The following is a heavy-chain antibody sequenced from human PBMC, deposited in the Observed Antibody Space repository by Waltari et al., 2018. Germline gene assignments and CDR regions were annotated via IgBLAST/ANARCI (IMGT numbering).Heavy chain of an antibody. V-gene: IGHV4-39*02. J-gene: IGHJ3*01. D-gene: IGHD1-1*01. CDR2: LSVNAAT. CDR3: ATYMGASIGTACFDV. Sequence: DGSLQPPGQGLVWIVTLSVNAATYSGPSLKSRVTLSRDTSKNHLSRRLGSVTGADTAVYYWATYMGASIGTACFDVWGQGTMVTVSS.